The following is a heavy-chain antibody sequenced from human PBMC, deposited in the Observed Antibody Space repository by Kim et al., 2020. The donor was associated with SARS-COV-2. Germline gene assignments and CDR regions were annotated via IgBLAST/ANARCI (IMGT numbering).Heavy chain of an antibody. D-gene: IGHD5-12*01. CDR3: ARDRWLPLANYDDAMDG. Sequence: SGPTLVNPTQTLTLTCTFSGFSLSTSGMCVSWIRQPPGKALEWLARIDWDDDKYYSTSLKTRLTITKDTSKNQVVLTLTNMEPVDTATYSCARDRWLPLANYDDAMDGWGQGTTVTVSS. V-gene: IGHV2-70*11. CDR1: GFSLSTSGMC. CDR2: IDWDDDK. J-gene: IGHJ6*02.